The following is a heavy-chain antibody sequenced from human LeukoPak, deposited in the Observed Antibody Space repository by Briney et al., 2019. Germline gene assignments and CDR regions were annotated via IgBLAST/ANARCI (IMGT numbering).Heavy chain of an antibody. CDR1: GGSISSISYY. CDR3: ARWGDYYDPIDY. V-gene: IGHV4-39*07. Sequence: SETLSLTCTVSGGSISSISYYWGWIRQPPGKGLEWIGTIYYSGSTNYNPSLKSRVTISVDTSKNQFSLKLSSVTAADTAVYYCARWGDYYDPIDYWGQGTLVTVSS. D-gene: IGHD3-22*01. J-gene: IGHJ4*02. CDR2: IYYSGST.